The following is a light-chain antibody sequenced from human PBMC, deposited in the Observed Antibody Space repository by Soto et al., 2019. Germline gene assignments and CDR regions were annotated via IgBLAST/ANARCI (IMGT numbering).Light chain of an antibody. CDR2: GAS. Sequence: IVLTQSPGTLSLSPGERATLSCRASQSVSSSYLAWYQQKPGQAPRLLIYGASSRATGIPDRFSGSGSGTDFTLTISRLEPEDVAVYYCQQYGSSPLTFGGGTKVAIK. V-gene: IGKV3-20*01. CDR3: QQYGSSPLT. J-gene: IGKJ4*01. CDR1: QSVSSSY.